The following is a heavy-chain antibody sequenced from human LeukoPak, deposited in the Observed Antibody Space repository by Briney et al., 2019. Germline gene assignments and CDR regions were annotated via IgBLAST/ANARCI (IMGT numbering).Heavy chain of an antibody. CDR1: GFTVSTNY. Sequence: GGSLRLSCAASGFTVSTNYMSWVRQAPGKGPEWVSSISSTSTSMYYADSVKGRFTISRDNAKNSLYLQMNSLRAEDTALYFCARGYKLEPPAKYGMDVWGRGTTVIVSS. V-gene: IGHV3-21*01. CDR2: ISSTSTSM. J-gene: IGHJ6*02. D-gene: IGHD5-12*01. CDR3: ARGYKLEPPAKYGMDV.